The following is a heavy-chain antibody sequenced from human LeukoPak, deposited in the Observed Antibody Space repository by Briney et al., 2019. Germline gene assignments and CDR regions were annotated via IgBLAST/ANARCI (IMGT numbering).Heavy chain of an antibody. CDR2: ISSSGSTI. D-gene: IGHD6-6*01. CDR1: GFTFSSYT. CDR3: AGDGYSSSSFDY. V-gene: IGHV3-48*04. J-gene: IGHJ4*02. Sequence: GGSLRLSCAASGFTFSSYTMSWIRQAPGKGLEWVSYISSSGSTIYYADSVKGRFTISRDNAENSLYLQMNSLRAEDTAVYYCAGDGYSSSSFDYWGQGTLVTVSS.